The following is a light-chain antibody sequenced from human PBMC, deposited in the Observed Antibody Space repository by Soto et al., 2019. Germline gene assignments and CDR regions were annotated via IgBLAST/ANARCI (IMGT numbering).Light chain of an antibody. J-gene: IGLJ2*01. CDR3: SSSTTSRAYVL. CDR2: NVS. V-gene: IGLV2-14*03. Sequence: QSALTQPASVSGSPGQSITISCTGTSSDVGAYNYVSWYQQHPGKAPKLLIYNVSGRPSGVSDRFSGSKSGNTASLTISGLQAEDEADYYCSSSTTSRAYVLFGGGTQLTVL. CDR1: SSDVGAYNY.